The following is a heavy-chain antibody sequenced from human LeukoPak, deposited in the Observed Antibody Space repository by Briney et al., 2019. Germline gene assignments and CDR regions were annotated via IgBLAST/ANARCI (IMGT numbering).Heavy chain of an antibody. Sequence: GGSLRLSCAASGFTFSSYGMHWVRQAPGKGLEWVAVIWYDGSNKYYADSVKGRFTISRDNSKNTLYLQMNSLRAEDTAVYYCARDTTKKYYYDSSGPDYWGQGTLATVSS. CDR3: ARDTTKKYYYDSSGPDY. V-gene: IGHV3-33*01. D-gene: IGHD3-22*01. CDR1: GFTFSSYG. CDR2: IWYDGSNK. J-gene: IGHJ4*02.